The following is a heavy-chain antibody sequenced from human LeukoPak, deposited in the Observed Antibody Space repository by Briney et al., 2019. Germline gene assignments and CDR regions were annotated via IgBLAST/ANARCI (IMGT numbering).Heavy chain of an antibody. CDR1: GGSISSYY. J-gene: IGHJ6*03. Sequence: SETLSLTCTVSGGSISSYYWSWIRQPPGKGLEWIGYIYYSGSTNYNPSLKSRVTISVDTSKNQFSLKLSSVTAADTAEYYCARTHYSSSWTPLYYYYYMDVWGKGTTVTVSS. D-gene: IGHD6-13*01. CDR3: ARTHYSSSWTPLYYYYYMDV. CDR2: IYYSGST. V-gene: IGHV4-59*08.